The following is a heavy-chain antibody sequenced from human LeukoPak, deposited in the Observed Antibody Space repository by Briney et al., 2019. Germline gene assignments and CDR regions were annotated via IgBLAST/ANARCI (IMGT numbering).Heavy chain of an antibody. CDR3: ARLYYYDSSGYADYYGMDV. V-gene: IGHV4-59*01. J-gene: IGHJ6*02. D-gene: IGHD3-22*01. CDR1: GGSISSYY. CDR2: IYYSGST. Sequence: PSETLSLTCTVSGGSISSYYWSWIRQPPGRGLEWIGYIYYSGSTNYNPSLKSRVTISVDTSKNQFSLKLSSVTAADTAVYYCARLYYYDSSGYADYYGMDVWGQGTTVTVSS.